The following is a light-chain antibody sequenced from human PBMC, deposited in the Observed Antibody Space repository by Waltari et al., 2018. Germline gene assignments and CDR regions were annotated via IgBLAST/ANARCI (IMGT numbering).Light chain of an antibody. CDR3: QQNLHWPNT. CDR1: HSVASN. V-gene: IGKV3-15*01. CDR2: GAF. J-gene: IGKJ2*01. Sequence: ILMTQSPATLSASPGESATLFCRASHSVASNLAWYQQKPGQAPRLLIYGAFIRATGIPARFSGSGSGTEVTLTSSSLQSEDFAVYYCQQNLHWPNTFGQGTKLESK.